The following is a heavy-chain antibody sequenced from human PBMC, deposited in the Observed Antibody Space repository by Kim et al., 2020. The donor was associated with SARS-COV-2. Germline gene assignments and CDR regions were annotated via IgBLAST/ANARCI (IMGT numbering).Heavy chain of an antibody. D-gene: IGHD1-26*01. CDR3: ASNPGGSFDF. CDR1: GGSISSGSYH. Sequence: SETLSLTCTVSGGSISSGSYHWGWIRQSPGKGLEFIGTIYPSGTTYYNPPLKGRVTMSVDTSKNQVSLELSSVTAADTAVYYCASNPGGSFDFCGQGTLV. V-gene: IGHV4-39*01. CDR2: IYPSGTT. J-gene: IGHJ4*02.